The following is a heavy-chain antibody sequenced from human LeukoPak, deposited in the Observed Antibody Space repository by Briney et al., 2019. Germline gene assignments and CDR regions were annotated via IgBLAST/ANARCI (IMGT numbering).Heavy chain of an antibody. J-gene: IGHJ3*02. CDR3: AKGISSGWRGGAFDI. V-gene: IGHV3-9*01. D-gene: IGHD6-19*01. CDR2: ISWNSGSI. CDR1: VFTLDDNS. Sequence: GRSLRLSCAASVFTLDDNSMRWVRQAQWKGLEWVSGISWNSGSIGYADSVKGRFTISRDNAKNSLYLQMNSLRAEDTALYYCAKGISSGWRGGAFDIWGQGTMVTVSS.